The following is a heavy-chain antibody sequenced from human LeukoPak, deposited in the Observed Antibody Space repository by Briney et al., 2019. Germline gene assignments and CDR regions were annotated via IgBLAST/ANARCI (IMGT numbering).Heavy chain of an antibody. J-gene: IGHJ4*02. V-gene: IGHV1-18*01. CDR2: ISAYNGNT. CDR1: GYTFTSYD. D-gene: IGHD2-2*01. Sequence: ASVKVSCKASGYTFTSYDINWVRQATGQGLEWMGWISAYNGNTNYAQKLQGRVTMTTDTSTSTAYMELRSLRSDDTAVYYCARAQYQLLRDWGQGTLVTVSS. CDR3: ARAQYQLLRD.